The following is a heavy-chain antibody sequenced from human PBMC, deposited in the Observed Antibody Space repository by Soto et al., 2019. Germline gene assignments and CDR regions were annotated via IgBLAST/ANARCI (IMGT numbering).Heavy chain of an antibody. Sequence: GASVKVSCKASGYTFTSYAMHWVRQAPGQRLEWMGWINAGNGNTKYSQKFQGRVTITRDTSASTAYMELSSLRSEDTAVYYCARDTCVYGDCTIAYWAQGTLVTVSS. CDR3: ARDTCVYGDCTIAY. CDR1: GYTFTSYA. V-gene: IGHV1-3*01. D-gene: IGHD4-17*01. J-gene: IGHJ4*02. CDR2: INAGNGNT.